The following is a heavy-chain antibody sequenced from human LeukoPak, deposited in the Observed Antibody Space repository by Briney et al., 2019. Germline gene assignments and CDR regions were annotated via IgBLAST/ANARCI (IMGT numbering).Heavy chain of an antibody. V-gene: IGHV4-34*01. D-gene: IGHD2-21*02. CDR1: GGSFSGYY. Sequence: SETRSLTCAVYGGSFSGYYWSWIRQPPGKGLEWIGEINHSGSTNYNPSLKSRVTISVDTSKNQFSLKLSSVTAADTAVYYCARASVVVTAKAYGMDVWGQGTTVTVSS. J-gene: IGHJ6*02. CDR2: INHSGST. CDR3: ARASVVVTAKAYGMDV.